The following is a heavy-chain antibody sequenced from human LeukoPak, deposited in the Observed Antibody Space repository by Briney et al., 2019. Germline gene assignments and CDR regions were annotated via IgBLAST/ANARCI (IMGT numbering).Heavy chain of an antibody. V-gene: IGHV3-23*01. CDR2: ISGSGGTT. CDR1: GFTFSSYA. D-gene: IGHD6-13*01. CDR3: AKSVAAAGTDF. J-gene: IGHJ4*02. Sequence: GGSLRLSCAASGFTFSSYAMRWVRQAPGKGLEWVSGISGSGGTTNYGDSVKGRFTISRDNSKSTLYLQMNNLRVEDTVIYYCAKSVAAAGTDFWGQGTLVTVSS.